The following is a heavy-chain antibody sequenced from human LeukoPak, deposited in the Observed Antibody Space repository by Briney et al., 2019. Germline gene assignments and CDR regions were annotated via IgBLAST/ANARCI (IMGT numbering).Heavy chain of an antibody. Sequence: PSETLSLTCAVSGGSISGYYWSWIRQPAGKGLEWIGRIYNTENTNYNPSLKSRVTMSMDTSKEQLSLVLTSVTAADTGLYYCARTGSRAFDIWGQGTMVTVSS. CDR3: ARTGSRAFDI. CDR1: GGSISGYY. CDR2: IYNTENT. J-gene: IGHJ3*02. V-gene: IGHV4-4*07. D-gene: IGHD3-10*01.